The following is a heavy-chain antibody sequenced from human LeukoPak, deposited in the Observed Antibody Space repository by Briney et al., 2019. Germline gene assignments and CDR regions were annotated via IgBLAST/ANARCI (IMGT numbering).Heavy chain of an antibody. Sequence: GGSLRLSCAASGFTFSSYWMNWVRQAPGKGLEWVSAISVGSDVIYYADSVKGRFAISRDNSKNMVYLQMDSLRAEDTAVYYCAKSHVSTATGTGRYFDYWGQGTLVTVSS. J-gene: IGHJ4*02. CDR1: GFTFSSYW. CDR3: AKSHVSTATGTGRYFDY. CDR2: ISVGSDVI. V-gene: IGHV3-23*01. D-gene: IGHD3-9*01.